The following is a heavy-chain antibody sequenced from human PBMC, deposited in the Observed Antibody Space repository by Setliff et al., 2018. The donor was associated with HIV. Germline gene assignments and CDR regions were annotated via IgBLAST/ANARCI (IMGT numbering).Heavy chain of an antibody. D-gene: IGHD3-16*01. CDR2: INPGDGST. J-gene: IGHJ4*02. V-gene: IGHV1-46*01. CDR3: ARDATYDYVWGTSSLVLDY. CDR1: GYIFTSYY. Sequence: ASVKVSCKASGYIFTSYYIYWVRQAPGQGLQWMGIINPGDGSTIYAQKFQGRVTMTRDTSTSTLYMELSSLRSEDTAVYYCARDATYDYVWGTSSLVLDYWGQGTLVTVSS.